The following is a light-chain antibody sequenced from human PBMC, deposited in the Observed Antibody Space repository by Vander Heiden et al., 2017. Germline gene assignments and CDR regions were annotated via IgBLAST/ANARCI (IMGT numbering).Light chain of an antibody. Sequence: DIQMTQSPSSLSASVGDRVTITCRASQSISSYLNWYQQKPGKAPKLLIYAASSLQSGVPSRFTGTGYRTDFTLTISSLQTVDFATYYCQQSDTDPSITFGQGTLMEIK. J-gene: IGKJ5*01. V-gene: IGKV1-39*01. CDR3: QQSDTDPSIT. CDR2: AAS. CDR1: QSISSY.